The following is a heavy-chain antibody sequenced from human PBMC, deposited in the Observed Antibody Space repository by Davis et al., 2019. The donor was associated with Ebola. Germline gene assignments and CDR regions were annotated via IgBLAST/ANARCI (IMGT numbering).Heavy chain of an antibody. J-gene: IGHJ3*02. CDR1: GFTFSSYA. D-gene: IGHD5-12*01. V-gene: IGHV3-30-3*01. CDR3: ARDRGWLHSGADAFDI. Sequence: GESLKISCAASGFTFSSYAMHWVRQAPGKGLEWVAVISYDGSNKYYADSVKGRFTISRDNSKNTLYLQMNSLRAEDTAVYYCARDRGWLHSGADAFDIWGQGTMVTVSS. CDR2: ISYDGSNK.